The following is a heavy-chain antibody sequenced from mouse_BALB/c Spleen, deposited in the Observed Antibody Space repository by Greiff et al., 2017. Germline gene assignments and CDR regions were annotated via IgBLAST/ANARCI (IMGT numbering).Heavy chain of an antibody. CDR1: GFTFSSYT. V-gene: IGHV5-12-2*01. CDR2: ISNGGGST. J-gene: IGHJ4*01. CDR3: ARQPRALAMDY. D-gene: IGHD3-3*01. Sequence: EVKLMESGGGLVQPGGSLKLSCAASGFTFSSYTMSWVRQTPEKRLEWVAYISNGGGSTYYPDTVNGRFTISRDNAKNTLYLQMSSLKSEDTAMYYCARQPRALAMDYWGQGTSVTVSS.